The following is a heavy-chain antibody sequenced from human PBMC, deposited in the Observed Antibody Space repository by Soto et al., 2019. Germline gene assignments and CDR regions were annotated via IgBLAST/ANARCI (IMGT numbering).Heavy chain of an antibody. CDR3: PTDGGGGGDCPHEN. J-gene: IGHJ1*01. CDR1: EFTFTTAT. D-gene: IGHD2-21*01. V-gene: IGHV1-58*01. Sequence: QVQLVQSGPEVKKPGTSVKVSCKASEFTFTTATVQWVRQARGQSLEWIGWIVVGSGHTNYAEKFQDRVTITRDVSTETAQMELTNLRSDNKAANYCPTDGGGGGDCPHENWGQETLGKVAS. CDR2: IVVGSGHT.